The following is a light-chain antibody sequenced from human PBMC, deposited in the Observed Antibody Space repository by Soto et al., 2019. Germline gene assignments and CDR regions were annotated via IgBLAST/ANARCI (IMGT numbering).Light chain of an antibody. CDR2: EVT. J-gene: IGLJ3*02. CDR1: SSDVGDYNY. Sequence: QSALTQPPSVSGAPGQSVTISCTGTSSDVGDYNYVSWYQQHPGKAPTLMIYEVTKRPSGVPDRFSGSKSGNTAFLTVSGLQAEDEAHYYCSSSKGSNNLVFGGGTKLTVL. V-gene: IGLV2-8*01. CDR3: SSSKGSNNLV.